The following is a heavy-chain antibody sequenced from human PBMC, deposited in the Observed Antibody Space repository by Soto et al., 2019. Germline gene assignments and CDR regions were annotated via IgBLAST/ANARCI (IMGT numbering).Heavy chain of an antibody. CDR2: IDNHGSDT. CDR1: GFNFVSYW. CDR3: ARDLYPGYFDY. V-gene: IGHV3-74*01. Sequence: EVQLVECGGGLVQPGGSLSLSCAASGFNFVSYWMHWVRQVPGKGLVWVSRIDNHGSDTAYADSVRGRFTISRDNAKNTLYRHVNSLRAEDTDVYYCARDLYPGYFDYWGQITLVSVSS. J-gene: IGHJ4*02.